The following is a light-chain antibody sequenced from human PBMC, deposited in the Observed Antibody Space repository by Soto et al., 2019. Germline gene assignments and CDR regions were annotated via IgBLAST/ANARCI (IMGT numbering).Light chain of an antibody. V-gene: IGKV1-5*03. CDR3: QRYNTYPLT. CDR2: KAS. Sequence: IQMTQSPSTLSASLGDRVTITYRASQNIDAWLAWYQQKPGKAPKVLIYKASSLESGVPSRFRGSGSGTEFTLTISSLQPDDSETYYCQRYNTYPLTFGGGTKVDIK. J-gene: IGKJ4*01. CDR1: QNIDAW.